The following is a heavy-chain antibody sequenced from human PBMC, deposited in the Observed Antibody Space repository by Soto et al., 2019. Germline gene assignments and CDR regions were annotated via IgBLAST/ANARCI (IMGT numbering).Heavy chain of an antibody. CDR1: GLAFSNYA. V-gene: IGHV3-23*01. CDR3: VRDSRTGCSSINCYMH. J-gene: IGHJ4*02. D-gene: IGHD2-15*01. CDR2: ISGFGGST. Sequence: EVQLLESGGGLVQPGGSLRLSCAVSGLAFSNYAMIWVRQAPGKGLEWVSSISGFGGSTYYADSLKGRFTISRDNSKNTLYLQMKSLRAEDTAVYYCVRDSRTGCSSINCYMHWGQGTLVTVSS.